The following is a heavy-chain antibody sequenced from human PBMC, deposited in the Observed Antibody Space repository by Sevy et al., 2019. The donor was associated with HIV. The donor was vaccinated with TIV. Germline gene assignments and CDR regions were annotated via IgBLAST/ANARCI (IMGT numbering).Heavy chain of an antibody. CDR1: GYTLTSLS. CDR2: FDPEDGER. V-gene: IGHV1-24*01. Sequence: ASVKVSCKVSGYTLTSLSIHWVRQAPGKGLEWMGSFDPEDGERIYAQKFHGRVTMTEDTSTDTAYMDLSSLRSDDTAVYYCAATREYYYGNSGYFDYWGQGTLVTVSS. D-gene: IGHD3-22*01. J-gene: IGHJ4*02. CDR3: AATREYYYGNSGYFDY.